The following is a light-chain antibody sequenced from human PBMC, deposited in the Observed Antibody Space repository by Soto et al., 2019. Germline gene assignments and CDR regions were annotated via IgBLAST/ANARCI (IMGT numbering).Light chain of an antibody. CDR1: QGINRN. V-gene: IGKV1-39*01. Sequence: DIQVTQSPSSLSASVGDRVIITCRASQGINRNLNWYQQKPGQAPKLLIYAASSLQSGVPTRFRGTASGTECTLTITGLQPEDSASYYCQQSYRALCTFGQGTKVDIK. J-gene: IGKJ1*01. CDR3: QQSYRALCT. CDR2: AAS.